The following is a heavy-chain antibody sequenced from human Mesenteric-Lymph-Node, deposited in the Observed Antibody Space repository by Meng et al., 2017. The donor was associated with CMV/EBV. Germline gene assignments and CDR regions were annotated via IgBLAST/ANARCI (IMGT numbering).Heavy chain of an antibody. CDR2: ISTSGSTM. J-gene: IGHJ3*02. CDR1: GFIFSDYY. CDR3: TKVLLRNSVDI. Sequence: SCAASGFIFSDYYMGWIRQAPGKGLEWISYISTSGSTMYYADSVKGRFTTSRDNAKNSLYLQMDSLRAEDTAVYYCTKVLLRNSVDIWGQGTMVTVSS. D-gene: IGHD2-21*01. V-gene: IGHV3-11*01.